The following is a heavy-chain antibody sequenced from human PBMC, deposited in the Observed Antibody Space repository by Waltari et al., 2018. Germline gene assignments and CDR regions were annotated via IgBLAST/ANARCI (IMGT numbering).Heavy chain of an antibody. V-gene: IGHV3-15*01. J-gene: IGHJ4*02. CDR3: AAPGEGIRGAQPFDY. Sequence: EVQLAESGGGLEKPGGSLRLSCAASGITLSNVFMSWVRQAPGKGLEWVGRIKRNSEGGPPDYAAPVKGRFTISRDDSKNTVYLQVDSLRTEDTAVYYCAAPGEGIRGAQPFDYWGQGTLVTVSS. CDR1: GITLSNVF. CDR2: IKRNSEGGPP.